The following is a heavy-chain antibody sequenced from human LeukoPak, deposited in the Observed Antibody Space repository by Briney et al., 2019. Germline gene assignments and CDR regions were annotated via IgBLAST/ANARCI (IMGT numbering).Heavy chain of an antibody. V-gene: IGHV3-7*01. CDR2: IKQDGSEK. D-gene: IGHD6-19*01. CDR1: GFTFSSYW. J-gene: IGHJ5*02. Sequence: GGSLRLSCAAPGFTFSSYWMSWVRQAPGKGLEWVANIKQDGSEKYYVDSVKGRFTISRDNAKNSLYLQMNSLRAEDTAVYYCARGRAVARLKFDPWGQGTLVTVSS. CDR3: ARGRAVARLKFDP.